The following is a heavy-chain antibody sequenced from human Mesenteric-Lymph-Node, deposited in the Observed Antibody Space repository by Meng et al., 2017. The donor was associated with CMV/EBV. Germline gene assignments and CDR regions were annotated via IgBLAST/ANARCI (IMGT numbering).Heavy chain of an antibody. D-gene: IGHD3-9*01. Sequence: NAWMSWVRQDPGKGLEWVGRIKSKTDGGTTDYAAPVKGRFTISRDDSKNTLYLQINSLKTEDTAVYYCNTDPHYDILTGYRKNWLDPWGQGTLVTVSS. CDR3: NTDPHYDILTGYRKNWLDP. CDR1: NAW. J-gene: IGHJ5*02. CDR2: IKSKTDGGTT. V-gene: IGHV3-15*01.